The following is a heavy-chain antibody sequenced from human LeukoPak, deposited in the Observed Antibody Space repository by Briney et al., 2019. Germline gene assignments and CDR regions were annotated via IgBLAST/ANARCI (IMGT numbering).Heavy chain of an antibody. D-gene: IGHD1-26*01. Sequence: GGSLRLSCAASGFTFSSYWMSWVRQAPGKGLEWLANINQDGTQKNYVDSVKDRFTISRDNAKNSLYLQMNSLRAEDTAVYYCARDKVVGPSTLDHWGQGTLVTVSS. CDR1: GFTFSSYW. V-gene: IGHV3-7*01. CDR3: ARDKVVGPSTLDH. CDR2: INQDGTQK. J-gene: IGHJ4*02.